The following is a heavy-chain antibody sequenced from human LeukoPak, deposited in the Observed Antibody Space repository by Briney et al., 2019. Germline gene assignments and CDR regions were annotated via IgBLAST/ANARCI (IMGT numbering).Heavy chain of an antibody. CDR3: ARDGGELWPLDE. J-gene: IGHJ4*02. D-gene: IGHD3-10*01. CDR2: IKPDGSET. Sequence: RPGGSLRLSCVASGFPFKGYWMTWVRQSPGKGLDWVANIKPDGSETNYLDSVKGRFTISRDNARDSLSLEMNNLRVDDTAVYYCARDGGELWPLDEWGQGILVTVSS. CDR1: GFPFKGYW. V-gene: IGHV3-7*01.